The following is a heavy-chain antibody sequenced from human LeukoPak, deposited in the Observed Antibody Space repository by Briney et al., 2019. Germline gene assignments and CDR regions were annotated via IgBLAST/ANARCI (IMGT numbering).Heavy chain of an antibody. CDR2: IKSKIDDETT. V-gene: IGHV3-15*01. CDR1: GFTFSSAW. CDR3: TSEGGGWYLGFDY. J-gene: IGHJ4*02. Sequence: GGSLRLSCATSGFTFSSAWMSWVRQAPGKGLEWVGRIKSKIDDETTQYGAPVKGRFTISRDDSKDTLYLQMNSLKTEDTAVYYCTSEGGGWYLGFDYWGQGTLVTVSS. D-gene: IGHD6-19*01.